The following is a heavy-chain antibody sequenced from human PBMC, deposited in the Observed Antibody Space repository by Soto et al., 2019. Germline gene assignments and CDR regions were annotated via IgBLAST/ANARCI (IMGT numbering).Heavy chain of an antibody. D-gene: IGHD4-17*01. Sequence: EVQLVESGGGLVQPGGSLRLSCAASGFTFSDHYMDWVRQAPGKGLEWVGRSRNKANSYTTDYAASVKGRFTISRDNSTNSLYLQMNSLKTEDTAVYYCARIASGDPDYWGQGTLVTVSS. V-gene: IGHV3-72*01. J-gene: IGHJ4*02. CDR3: ARIASGDPDY. CDR2: SRNKANSYTT. CDR1: GFTFSDHY.